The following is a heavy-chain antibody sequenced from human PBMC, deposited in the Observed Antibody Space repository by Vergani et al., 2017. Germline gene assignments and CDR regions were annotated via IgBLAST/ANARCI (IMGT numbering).Heavy chain of an antibody. D-gene: IGHD3-22*01. CDR1: GFTFRIYG. CDR3: TKAGQYDSDNFHDS. Sequence: QVQLVESGGGVVQPGGSLRLSCIASGFTFRIYGMHWVRQAPGKGLEWVAFIRYDGTKRFYGDSVKGRFTISRDNSQTTVFLQMNSLRADDLAVYYCTKAGQYDSDNFHDSWGQGALVTVAS. CDR2: IRYDGTKR. V-gene: IGHV3-30*02. J-gene: IGHJ1*01.